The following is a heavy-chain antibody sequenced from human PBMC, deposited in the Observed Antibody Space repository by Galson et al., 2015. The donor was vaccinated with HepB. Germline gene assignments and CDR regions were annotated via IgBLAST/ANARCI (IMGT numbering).Heavy chain of an antibody. J-gene: IGHJ3*01. Sequence: SLRLSCAASGFAFGAYAMHWVRQTPVKGLECVAYVSHDETKKHYAGSVQGRFTVSRDNSKDTLFLQMNSLRSDDTALYYCATVGWVITPGFDDWGRGAMVTVSS. V-gene: IGHV3-30*06. CDR3: ATVGWVITPGFDD. D-gene: IGHD3-22*01. CDR1: GFAFGAYA. CDR2: VSHDETKK.